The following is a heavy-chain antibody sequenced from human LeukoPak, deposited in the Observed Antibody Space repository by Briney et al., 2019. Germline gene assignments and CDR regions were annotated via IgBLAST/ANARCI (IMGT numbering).Heavy chain of an antibody. V-gene: IGHV1-69*10. J-gene: IGHJ5*02. D-gene: IGHD2-21*02. CDR1: GGTFSSYA. CDR2: IIPIFGIA. CDR3: ARGPSSVVTAANWFDP. Sequence: SVKVSCKASGGTFSSYAISWVRQAPGQGLEWMGRIIPIFGIANYAQKFLGRVTITADKSTSTAYMELSSLRSEDTAVYYCARGPSSVVTAANWFDPWGQGTLSPSPQ.